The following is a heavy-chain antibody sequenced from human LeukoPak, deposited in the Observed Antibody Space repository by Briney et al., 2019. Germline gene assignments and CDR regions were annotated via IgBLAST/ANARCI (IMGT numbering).Heavy chain of an antibody. Sequence: GGSLRLSCAASGFTVSSNYMSWVRQAPGKGLERVSVIYSGGSTYYADSVKGRFTISRDNSKNTLYLQMNSLRAEDTAVYYCASLWFGEGNNAFDIWGQGTMVTVSS. J-gene: IGHJ3*02. CDR2: IYSGGST. D-gene: IGHD3-10*01. CDR1: GFTVSSNY. CDR3: ASLWFGEGNNAFDI. V-gene: IGHV3-53*01.